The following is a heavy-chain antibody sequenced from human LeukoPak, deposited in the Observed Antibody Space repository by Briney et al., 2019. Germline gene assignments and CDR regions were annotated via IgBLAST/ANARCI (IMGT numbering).Heavy chain of an antibody. CDR3: AGEISAAFHDDAFDI. CDR1: GFTFSSYE. Sequence: GGSLRLSCAASGFTFSSYEMNWVRQAPGKGLEWVSYISCSGSTIYYADSVKGRFTISRDNAKNSLYLQMNSLRAEDTAVYYCAGEISAAFHDDAFDIWGQGTMVTVSS. D-gene: IGHD6-25*01. J-gene: IGHJ3*02. CDR2: ISCSGSTI. V-gene: IGHV3-48*03.